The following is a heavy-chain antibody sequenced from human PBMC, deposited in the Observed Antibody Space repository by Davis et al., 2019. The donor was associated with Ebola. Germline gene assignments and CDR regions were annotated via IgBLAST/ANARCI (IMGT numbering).Heavy chain of an antibody. D-gene: IGHD1-26*01. CDR1: GFTVSSNH. J-gene: IGHJ4*02. CDR3: ARPLRSTSPIY. CDR2: IYDQST. Sequence: GESLKISCAASGFTVSSNHMSWVRQAPGKGLEWVSVIYDQSTAYADSVRGRFIISRDNSKNTLYLQMNSLRVEDTAVYYCARPLRSTSPIYWGQGTLVTVSS. V-gene: IGHV3-66*01.